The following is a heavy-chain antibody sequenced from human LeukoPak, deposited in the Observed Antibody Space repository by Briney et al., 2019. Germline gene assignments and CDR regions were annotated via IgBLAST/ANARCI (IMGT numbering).Heavy chain of an antibody. V-gene: IGHV3-21*01. D-gene: IGHD3-22*01. CDR1: GFTFSSYS. CDR3: ARDGGRSGYYPDY. CDR2: ISSSSSYI. J-gene: IGHJ4*02. Sequence: PGGSLRLSCAASGFTFSSYSMNWVRQAPGKGLEWVSSISSSSSYIYYADSVKGRFTISRDNAKNSLYLQMNSLRAEDTAVYYCARDGGRSGYYPDYWGQGTLVTVSS.